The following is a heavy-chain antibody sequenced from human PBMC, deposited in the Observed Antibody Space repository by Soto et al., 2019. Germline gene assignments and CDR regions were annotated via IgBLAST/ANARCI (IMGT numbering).Heavy chain of an antibody. V-gene: IGHV1-69*01. Sequence: QVQLVQSGAEVKKPGSSVKVSCKASGDTFSSYAISWVRQAPGQGLEWLGGIIPIFGTANYEPKYQGRVTITADESRSTSYMELSSLRSEDTAVYYCARDDCSGVSFYSGYYYYGMDVWGQGTTVTVSS. J-gene: IGHJ6*02. CDR2: IIPIFGTA. CDR1: GDTFSSYA. CDR3: ARDDCSGVSFYSGYYYYGMDV. D-gene: IGHD2-15*01.